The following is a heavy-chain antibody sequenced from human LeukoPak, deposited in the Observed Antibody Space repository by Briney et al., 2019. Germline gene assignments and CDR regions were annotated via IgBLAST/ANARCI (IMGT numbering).Heavy chain of an antibody. CDR1: GYTFTGYY. J-gene: IGHJ4*02. V-gene: IGHV1-2*06. CDR3: ARTPSGPTYYYGSGSYEGPYYFDY. D-gene: IGHD3-10*01. Sequence: GASVKVSCKASGYTFTGYYMHWVRQAPGQGVEWMGRINPNSGGTNNTQKFQGRVTMTRDTSIRTAYMELSRLRSDDTAVYYCARTPSGPTYYYGSGSYEGPYYFDYWGQGTLVTVSS. CDR2: INPNSGGT.